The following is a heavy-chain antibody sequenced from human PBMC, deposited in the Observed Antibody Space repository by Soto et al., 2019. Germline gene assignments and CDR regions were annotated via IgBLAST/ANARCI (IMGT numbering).Heavy chain of an antibody. CDR2: ISGSGDSA. CDR1: GFPFSHYA. CDR3: GKERRGSGWSVCNF. J-gene: IGHJ4*02. V-gene: IGHV3-23*01. Sequence: GGSLRLSCTASGFPFSHYAMNWVRQGPGTRLEWVADISGSGDSARYADSVRGRFTISRDNSRDTLYLQTNSLRVDDTAVYYCGKERRGSGWSVCNFWGQGALVTRLL. D-gene: IGHD6-19*01.